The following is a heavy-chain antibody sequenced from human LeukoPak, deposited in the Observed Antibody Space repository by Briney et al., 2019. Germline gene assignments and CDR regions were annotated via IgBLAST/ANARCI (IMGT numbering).Heavy chain of an antibody. J-gene: IGHJ6*02. V-gene: IGHV1-46*01. CDR1: GYTFTSYY. CDR2: INPSGGST. D-gene: IGHD5-18*01. CDR3: ARDRRYLFAGNTATDYYYGMDV. Sequence: ASVKVSCKASGYTFTSYYMHWVRQAPGQGLEWMGIINPSGGSTSYAQKFQGRATMTRDTSTSTVYMELSSLRSEDTAVYYCARDRRYLFAGNTATDYYYGMDVWGQGTTVTVSS.